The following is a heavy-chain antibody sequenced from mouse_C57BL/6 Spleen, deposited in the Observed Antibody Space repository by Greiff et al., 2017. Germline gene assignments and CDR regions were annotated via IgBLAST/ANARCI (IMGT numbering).Heavy chain of an antibody. J-gene: IGHJ3*01. D-gene: IGHD1-1*01. CDR2: IYPGSGST. V-gene: IGHV1-55*01. CDR1: GYTFTSYW. CDR3: ARGGSSSAWFAY. Sequence: QVQLQQPGAELVKPGASVKMSCKASGYTFTSYWITWVKQRPGQGLEWIGDIYPGSGSTNYNEKFKSKATLTVDTSSSTAYMQLSSLTSEDSAVXDCARGGSSSAWFAYWGQGTLVTVSA.